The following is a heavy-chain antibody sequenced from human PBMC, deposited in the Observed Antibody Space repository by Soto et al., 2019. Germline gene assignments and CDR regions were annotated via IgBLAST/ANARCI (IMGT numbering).Heavy chain of an antibody. V-gene: IGHV3-49*04. CDR1: GFSFGDYA. D-gene: IGHD6-13*01. J-gene: IGHJ3*02. CDR3: SRGHSNTPRSFDI. CDR2: IRSKVDGATT. Sequence: EVQLVDSGGDLVKPGRSLRLSCTAFGFSFGDYAMSWVRQAPGKGLEWVGFIRSKVDGATTDYAASVEGRFNISSDDSKSIASLQMNSLKTEDTAMYFCSRGHSNTPRSFDIWGQGTMVTVSS.